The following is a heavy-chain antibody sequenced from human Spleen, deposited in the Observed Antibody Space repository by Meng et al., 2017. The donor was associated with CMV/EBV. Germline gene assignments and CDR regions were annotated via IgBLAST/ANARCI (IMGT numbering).Heavy chain of an antibody. D-gene: IGHD2-2*01. J-gene: IGHJ6*02. CDR1: GFTVSSNC. CDR2: IYSGGST. CDR3: AGDRDAHYYYGMDV. Sequence: GGSLRLSCAASGFTVSSNCMSWVRQAPGKGLEWVSVIYSGGSTYYADSVKGRFTISRDNSKNTLYLQMNSLRAEDTAEYYCAGDRDAHYYYGMDVWGQGTTVTVSS. V-gene: IGHV3-53*01.